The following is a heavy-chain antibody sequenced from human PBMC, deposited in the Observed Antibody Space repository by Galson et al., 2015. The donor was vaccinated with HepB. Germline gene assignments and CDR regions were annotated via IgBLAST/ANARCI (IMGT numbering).Heavy chain of an antibody. CDR2: ISGSGRHT. V-gene: IGHV3-23*01. D-gene: IGHD4-11*01. J-gene: IGHJ4*02. CDR1: GFTFSSHA. Sequence: SLRLSCAASGFTFSSHAMSWVRQAPGKGLDWVSGISGSGRHTYYVDSVKGRFTISRDNSRNTLYLQMNSLRAEDTAVYYCAKKVDYSKWRLFFDYWGQGTLVTVSS. CDR3: AKKVDYSKWRLFFDY.